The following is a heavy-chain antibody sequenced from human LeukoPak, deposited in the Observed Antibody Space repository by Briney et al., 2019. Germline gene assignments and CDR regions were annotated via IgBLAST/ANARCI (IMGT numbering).Heavy chain of an antibody. V-gene: IGHV4-30-2*01. Sequence: SQTLSLTCAVSGGSISGGGYSWSWIRQPPGKGLEWIGYIYHSGSTYYNPSLKSRVTISVDRSKNQFSLKLSSVTAADTAVYYCARVRGWYYFDYWGQGTLVTVSS. CDR1: GGSISGGGYS. CDR2: IYHSGST. D-gene: IGHD6-19*01. J-gene: IGHJ4*02. CDR3: ARVRGWYYFDY.